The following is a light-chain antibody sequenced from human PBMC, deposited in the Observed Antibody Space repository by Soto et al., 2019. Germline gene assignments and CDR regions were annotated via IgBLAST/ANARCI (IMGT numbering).Light chain of an antibody. V-gene: IGKV3-20*01. J-gene: IGKJ4*01. Sequence: EIVLTQSPGTLFLSPGERATLSCRASQTIKSRSLAWYQQKPGQAPRRLIYGTSGRPTNIPDRFSASGSGTDFTLPISRLEPEDFAVYYCQQYGHSPLTFGGGTKVEIK. CDR2: GTS. CDR1: QTIKSRS. CDR3: QQYGHSPLT.